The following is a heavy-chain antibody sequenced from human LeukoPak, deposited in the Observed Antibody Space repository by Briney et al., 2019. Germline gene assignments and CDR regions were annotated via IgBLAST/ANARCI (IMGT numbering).Heavy chain of an antibody. Sequence: GGSLRLSCAASGFTFSNYSMNWVRQAPGKGLEWVSYISSSSSTIYYADSVKGRFTISRDNAKNSLYLQMNSLRAEDTAVYYCAGGSRGYWFDPWGQGTLVTVSS. D-gene: IGHD3-10*01. CDR1: GFTFSNYS. J-gene: IGHJ5*02. CDR2: ISSSSSTI. V-gene: IGHV3-48*04. CDR3: AGGSRGYWFDP.